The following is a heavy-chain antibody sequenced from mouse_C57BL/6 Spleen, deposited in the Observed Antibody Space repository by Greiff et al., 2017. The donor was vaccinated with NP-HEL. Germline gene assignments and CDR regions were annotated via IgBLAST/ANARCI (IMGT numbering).Heavy chain of an antibody. V-gene: IGHV5-4*01. D-gene: IGHD2-2*01. CDR1: GFTFSSYA. CDR3: ARAYGSYAMDY. Sequence: EVQGVESGGGLVKPGGSLKLSCAASGFTFSSYAMSWVRQTPEKRLEWVATISDGGSYTYYPDNVKGRFTISRDNAKNNLYLQMSHLKSEDTAMYYCARAYGSYAMDYWGQGTSVTVSS. J-gene: IGHJ4*01. CDR2: ISDGGSYT.